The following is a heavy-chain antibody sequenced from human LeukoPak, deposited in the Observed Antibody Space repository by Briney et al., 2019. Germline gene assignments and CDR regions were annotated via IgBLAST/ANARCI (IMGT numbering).Heavy chain of an antibody. D-gene: IGHD2-21*01. CDR3: ARDLWPDWYFDL. J-gene: IGHJ2*01. Sequence: SETLSLTCAVYGGSFSGYYWSWIRQPPGKGLEWIGEINHSGSTNYNPSLKSRVTISVDTSKNQFSLKLSSVTAADTAVYYCARDLWPDWYFDLWGRGTLVTVSS. CDR2: INHSGST. V-gene: IGHV4-34*01. CDR1: GGSFSGYY.